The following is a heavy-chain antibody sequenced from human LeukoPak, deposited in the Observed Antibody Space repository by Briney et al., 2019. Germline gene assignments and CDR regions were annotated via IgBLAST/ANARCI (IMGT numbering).Heavy chain of an antibody. CDR2: ISTSGSYI. J-gene: IGHJ5*02. Sequence: PGGSLRLSCVASGFTFSNYWMSWVRQAPGKGLEWVSSISTSGSYIYYANSMKGRFTISRDNAKNSLYLQMNSLRVEDSAVYYCATDLIHYYASGAKTWGQGTLVTVSS. D-gene: IGHD3-10*01. CDR3: ATDLIHYYASGAKT. CDR1: GFTFSNYW. V-gene: IGHV3-21*01.